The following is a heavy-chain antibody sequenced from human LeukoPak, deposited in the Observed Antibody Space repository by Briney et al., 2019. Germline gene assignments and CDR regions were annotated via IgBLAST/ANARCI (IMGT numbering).Heavy chain of an antibody. J-gene: IGHJ4*02. D-gene: IGHD1-26*01. CDR2: ISSSGSTI. Sequence: GGSLRLSCAASGFTFSDYYMSWIRQAPGKGLEWVSYISSSGSTIYYEDSVKGRFTISRDNAQNSLYLQMNSLRAEDTAVYYCAREPSLVGATDDYWGQGTLVTVSS. CDR3: AREPSLVGATDDY. V-gene: IGHV3-11*04. CDR1: GFTFSDYY.